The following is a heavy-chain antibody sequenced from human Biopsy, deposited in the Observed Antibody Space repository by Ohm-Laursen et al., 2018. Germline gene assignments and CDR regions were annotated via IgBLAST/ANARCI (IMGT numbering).Heavy chain of an antibody. J-gene: IGHJ6*02. V-gene: IGHV4-59*02. CDR3: ARDSGILNYGNFKYYHYYGMDV. D-gene: IGHD4-11*01. CDR2: IYYSVRT. Sequence: SDTLSLTCAVSGDSVTKYYWSWIRQPPGKGLEWIGHIYYSVRTNYNPSLQSRVSISVDTSRNQVSLTLSSVTAADTAVYYCARDSGILNYGNFKYYHYYGMDVWGQGTKVTASS. CDR1: GDSVTKYY.